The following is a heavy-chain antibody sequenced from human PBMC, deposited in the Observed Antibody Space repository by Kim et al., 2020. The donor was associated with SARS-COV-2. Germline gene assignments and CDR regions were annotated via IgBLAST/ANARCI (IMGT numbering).Heavy chain of an antibody. CDR3: AKSRDSGSYIPDY. CDR1: GFTFDDYA. Sequence: GGSLRLSCAASGFTFDDYAMHWVRQAPGKGLEWVSGISWNSGSIGYADSVKGRFTISRDNAKNSLYLQMNSLRAEDTALYYCAKSRDSGSYIPDYWGQGTLVTVSS. J-gene: IGHJ4*02. V-gene: IGHV3-9*01. CDR2: ISWNSGSI. D-gene: IGHD1-26*01.